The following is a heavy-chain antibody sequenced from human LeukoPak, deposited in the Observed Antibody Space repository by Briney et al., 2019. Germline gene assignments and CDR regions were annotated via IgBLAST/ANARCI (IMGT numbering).Heavy chain of an antibody. J-gene: IGHJ4*02. CDR3: AKAERVVPAAPTDY. CDR2: ISGSGGST. D-gene: IGHD2-2*01. Sequence: GGSLRLSCAASGFTFSSYAMSWVRQAPGKGLEWVSAISGSGGSTYYADSVKGRFTISRDNSKNTLYLQMNSLRAEDTAVYYCAKAERVVPAAPTDYWGQGTLVTVSS. V-gene: IGHV3-23*01. CDR1: GFTFSSYA.